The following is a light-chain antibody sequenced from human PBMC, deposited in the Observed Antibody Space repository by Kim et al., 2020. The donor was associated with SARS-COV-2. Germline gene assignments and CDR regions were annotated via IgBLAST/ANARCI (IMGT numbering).Light chain of an antibody. V-gene: IGLV1-51*01. Sequence: QSVLTQPPSASAAPGQKVTISCSGSSSNIGNNYVSWYQQLPGTAPNLLIYDNNKRPSGIPDRFSGSKSGTSATLGITGLQTGDEADYYCGTWDSSLNDGVFGGGTQLTVL. J-gene: IGLJ3*02. CDR1: SSNIGNNY. CDR2: DNN. CDR3: GTWDSSLNDGV.